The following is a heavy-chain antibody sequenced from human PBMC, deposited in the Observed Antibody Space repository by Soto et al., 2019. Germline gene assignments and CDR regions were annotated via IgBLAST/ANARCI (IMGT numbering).Heavy chain of an antibody. V-gene: IGHV4-31*03. CDR2: IYYTGKT. CDR1: GDSIRRGYY. J-gene: IGHJ4*02. Sequence: PSETLSLTCTVTGDSIRRGYYWSWLRQFPGKGLEWIGYIYYTGKTFYNPSLQSRLTISLDSSKSQFSLTLTSVTAADTAVYFCANFLPESRRYFDSWGQGILVTVSA. CDR3: ANFLPESRRYFDS. D-gene: IGHD3-3*01.